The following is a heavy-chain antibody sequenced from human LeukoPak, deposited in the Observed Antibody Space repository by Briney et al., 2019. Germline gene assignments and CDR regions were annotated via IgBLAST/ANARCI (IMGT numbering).Heavy chain of an antibody. CDR3: ARDLGSYGY. J-gene: IGHJ4*02. CDR2: TYYRSTWYN. CDR1: GDSVSSNIAA. Sequence: SQTLSLTCAISGDSVSSNIAAWTWIRQSPSRGLEWLGRTYYRSTWYNEYALSVKSRVSINADTSKNQFSLQLNSVTPEDTAVYYCARDLGSYGYWGQGTLVTVSS. V-gene: IGHV6-1*01. D-gene: IGHD2-21*01.